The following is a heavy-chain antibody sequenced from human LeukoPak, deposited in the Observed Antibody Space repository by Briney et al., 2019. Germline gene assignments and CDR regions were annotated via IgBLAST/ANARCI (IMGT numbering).Heavy chain of an antibody. CDR3: ATDIVVVPAAPAPPDYYYYYGMDV. V-gene: IGHV3-23*01. CDR1: GFTFDTYY. J-gene: IGHJ6*02. Sequence: GGSLRLSCAASGFTFDTYYMSWVRQAPGKGLEWVSAISGSGGSTYYADSVKGRFTISRDNSKNTLYLQMNSLRAEDTAVYYCATDIVVVPAAPAPPDYYYYYGMDVWGQGTTVTVSS. CDR2: ISGSGGST. D-gene: IGHD2-2*01.